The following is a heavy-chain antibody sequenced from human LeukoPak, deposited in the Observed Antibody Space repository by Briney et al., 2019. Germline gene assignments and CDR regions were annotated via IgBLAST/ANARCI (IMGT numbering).Heavy chain of an antibody. CDR2: IIPILGIA. D-gene: IGHD5-12*01. V-gene: IGHV1-69*04. J-gene: IGHJ4*02. Sequence: GASVKVSCKASGGTFSSYAISWVRQAPGQGLEWMGRIIPILGIANYAQKFQGRVTITADKSTSTAYMELSSLRSEDTAVYYCARSNRGYSGYYYFDYWGQGTLVTVSS. CDR1: GGTFSSYA. CDR3: ARSNRGYSGYYYFDY.